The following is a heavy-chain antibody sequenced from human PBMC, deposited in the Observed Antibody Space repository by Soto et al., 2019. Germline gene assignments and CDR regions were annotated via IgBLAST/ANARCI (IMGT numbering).Heavy chain of an antibody. CDR3: ARHLGKYGDSAFDF. Sequence: QLLLQESGPGLVKPSETLSLTCAVSGASISESSHYWAWIRQPPGKGLEWIASIYYTGRTYYNPPFKSRITISIDTCRYEFSLNLGSVTAENMCVYSCARHLGKYGDSAFDFWCQGTLVPVSS. CDR2: IYYTGRT. D-gene: IGHD4-17*01. J-gene: IGHJ4*02. CDR1: GASISESSHY. V-gene: IGHV4-39*01.